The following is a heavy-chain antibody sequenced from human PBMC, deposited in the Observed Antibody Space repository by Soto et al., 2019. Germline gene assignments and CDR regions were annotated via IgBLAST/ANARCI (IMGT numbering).Heavy chain of an antibody. Sequence: VQLLESGGGLVQPGGSLRLSCAASGFTFSSYAMHWVRQAPGKGLEWVAVISYDGSNKYYADSVKGRFTISRDNSKNTLYLQMNSLRAEDTAVYYCARASGIAVATSPDYWGQGTLVTVSS. CDR3: ARASGIAVATSPDY. J-gene: IGHJ4*02. CDR1: GFTFSSYA. D-gene: IGHD6-19*01. CDR2: ISYDGSNK. V-gene: IGHV3-30-3*01.